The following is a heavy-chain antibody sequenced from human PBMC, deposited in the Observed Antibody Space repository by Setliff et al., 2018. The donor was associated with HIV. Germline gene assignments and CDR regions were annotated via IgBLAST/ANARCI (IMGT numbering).Heavy chain of an antibody. V-gene: IGHV3-15*01. CDR1: GFTFNHTW. J-gene: IGHJ3*01. CDR2: IKRNADGGTA. D-gene: IGHD1-1*01. Sequence: GGSLRLSCAASGFTFNHTWMSWVRQAPGKGLEWVGRIKRNADGGTADYAAPVRGRFAVSRDDSNNRLYLEMTALRDDDTAIYYCAKPTPGLYPRSFDVWGQGTMVTVSS. CDR3: AKPTPGLYPRSFDV.